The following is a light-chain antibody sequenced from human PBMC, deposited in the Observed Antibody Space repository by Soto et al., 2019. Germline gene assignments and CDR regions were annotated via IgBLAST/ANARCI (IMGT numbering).Light chain of an antibody. CDR1: QSLLNSNGNNY. CDR3: MQALRNPWT. CDR2: LGS. Sequence: DIVMTQFPLSLPVTPGEPASISCTSSQSLLNSNGNNYLDWYLQKPGQSPQLLIHLGSKRASGVXDXXSASGSGTSFRLKISRVEAEDVGVYYCMQALRNPWTFGQGTKVEIK. V-gene: IGKV2-28*01. J-gene: IGKJ1*01.